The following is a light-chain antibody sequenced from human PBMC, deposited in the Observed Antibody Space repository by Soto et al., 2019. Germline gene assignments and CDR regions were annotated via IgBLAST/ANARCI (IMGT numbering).Light chain of an antibody. CDR3: SSYAGSNTFV. Sequence: QSALTQPPPASGSPGQSVTISCTGASSDVGGYNYVSWFQQHPGKAPKLLIYEVTNRPSGVPDRFSGSKSDNTASLTVSGLQAVDVADYYCSSYAGSNTFVFGTGTNVTVL. CDR1: SSDVGGYNY. J-gene: IGLJ1*01. CDR2: EVT. V-gene: IGLV2-8*01.